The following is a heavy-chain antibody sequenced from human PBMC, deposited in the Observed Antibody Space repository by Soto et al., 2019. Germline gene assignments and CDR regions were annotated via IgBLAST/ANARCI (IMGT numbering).Heavy chain of an antibody. J-gene: IGHJ4*02. V-gene: IGHV3-30*03. Sequence: QVQLVESGGGVVQPGRSLRLSCAASGVTFSSYAMHWVRQAPGKGLEWVAVISRDGSNKYYADSVQGRFIISRDNSKDTVYLQVNSLRAEDTAVYYCAVLGAATATFDFWGQGTLVTVSS. CDR1: GVTFSSYA. D-gene: IGHD2-21*02. CDR2: ISRDGSNK. CDR3: AVLGAATATFDF.